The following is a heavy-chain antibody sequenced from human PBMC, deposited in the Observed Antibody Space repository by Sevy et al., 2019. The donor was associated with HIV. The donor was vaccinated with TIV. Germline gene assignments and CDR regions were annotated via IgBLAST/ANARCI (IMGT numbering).Heavy chain of an antibody. CDR3: ARGLLTRENWFDP. V-gene: IGHV4-39*01. J-gene: IGHJ5*02. CDR2: IYYSGST. CDR1: GGSISSSSYY. D-gene: IGHD2-15*01. Sequence: SETLSLTCTVSGGSISSSSYYWGWIRQPPGKGPEWIGSIYYSGSTYYNPSLKSRVTISVDTSKNQFSLKLSSVTAADTAVYYCARGLLTRENWFDPWGQGTLVTVSS.